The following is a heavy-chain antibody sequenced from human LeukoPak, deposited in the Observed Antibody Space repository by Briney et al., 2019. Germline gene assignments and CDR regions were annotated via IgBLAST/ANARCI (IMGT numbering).Heavy chain of an antibody. CDR1: GFTFSSYA. V-gene: IGHV3-23*01. CDR3: AKFYSRASYFDY. D-gene: IGHD6-13*01. J-gene: IGHJ4*02. CDR2: ISGSGGST. Sequence: GGSLRLFCAASGFTFSSYAMSWVRQAPGKGLEWVSAISGSGGSTYYADSVKGRFTISRDNSKNTLYLQMNSLRAEDTAAYYCAKFYSRASYFDYWGQGTLVTVSS.